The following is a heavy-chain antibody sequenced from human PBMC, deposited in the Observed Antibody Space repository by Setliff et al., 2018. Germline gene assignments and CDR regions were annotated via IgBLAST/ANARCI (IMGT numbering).Heavy chain of an antibody. CDR2: IRAGSDNI. D-gene: IGHD2-8*01. Sequence: LSLTCSVSGGSISPYYWIWIRQSPGKGLEWVSGIRAGSDNIAYADSVKGRFTISRDNAKNSLYLQLDSLRPDDTAFYYCARGHCTTISCFLDHWGQGIMVTVSS. J-gene: IGHJ4*02. CDR1: GGSISPYY. V-gene: IGHV3-9*01. CDR3: ARGHCTTISCFLDH.